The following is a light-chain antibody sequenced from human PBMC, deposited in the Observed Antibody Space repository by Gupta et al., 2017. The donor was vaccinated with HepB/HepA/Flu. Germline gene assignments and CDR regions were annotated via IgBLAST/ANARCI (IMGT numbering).Light chain of an antibody. CDR2: YDD. CDR1: WSNIGDNT. CDR3: AAWDDSLNGLV. V-gene: IGLV1-36*01. J-gene: IGLJ3*02. Sequence: QSVVTQPPSVSEAPRQRVTISCSGSWSNIGDNTVNWYQQLPGKAPKLLIYYDDLLPSGVSDPFSGSKSGTSASLTISGLQSEDEADYYCAAWDDSLNGLVFGGGTKLTVL.